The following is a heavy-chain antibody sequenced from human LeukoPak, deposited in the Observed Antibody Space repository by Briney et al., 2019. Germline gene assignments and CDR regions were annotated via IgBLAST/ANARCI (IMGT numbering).Heavy chain of an antibody. Sequence: GGSLRLSCAASGFTFSSYSMNWVRQAPGKGLEWVSSISSSSSYIYYADSVKGRFTISRDNAKNSLYLQMNSLRAEDTAVYYCARDRVDTAMGANFDYWGQGTPVTVSS. CDR3: ARDRVDTAMGANFDY. J-gene: IGHJ4*02. CDR1: GFTFSSYS. D-gene: IGHD5-18*01. V-gene: IGHV3-21*01. CDR2: ISSSSSYI.